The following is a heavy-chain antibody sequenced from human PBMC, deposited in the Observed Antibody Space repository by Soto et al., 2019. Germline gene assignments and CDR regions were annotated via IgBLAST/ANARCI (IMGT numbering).Heavy chain of an antibody. D-gene: IGHD3-22*01. CDR1: GGSFSGYY. V-gene: IGHV4-34*12. J-gene: IGHJ4*02. CDR3: ARPHYDSNTFYSFFDY. CDR2: IFHGGST. Sequence: QVQLQQWGARLLKPSETLSLTCGVYGGSFSGYYWSWIRQPPGKGLEWVGEIFHGGSTIYSPSLKSRVTISVDTSKNLFSLELSSVTAADTAVHYCARPHYDSNTFYSFFDYWGQGTLVTVSS.